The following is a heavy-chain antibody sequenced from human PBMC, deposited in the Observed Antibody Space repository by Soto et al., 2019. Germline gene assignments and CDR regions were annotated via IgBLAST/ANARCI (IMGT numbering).Heavy chain of an antibody. CDR3: AKNYAFWSGSQHKNWLDP. D-gene: IGHD3-3*01. J-gene: IGHJ5*02. V-gene: IGHV3-23*01. CDR2: ISGWVGST. Sequence: GGSLRLSCAASGFTFSSYAMSWVRQAPGKGLEWVAAISGWVGSTYYANSGKGRFTISRDNSKNTLYRQMNSLRAEDTAVYYCAKNYAFWSGSQHKNWLDPWGQGTLVTVSS. CDR1: GFTFSSYA.